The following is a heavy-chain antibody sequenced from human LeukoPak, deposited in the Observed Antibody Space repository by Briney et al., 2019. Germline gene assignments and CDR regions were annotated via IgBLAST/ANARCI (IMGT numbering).Heavy chain of an antibody. D-gene: IGHD3-9*01. CDR2: ISGSGGTT. CDR1: GFTFSSYA. Sequence: GGSLRLSCAASGFTFSSYAMTWMRQAPGKGLEWVSTISGSGGTTYYADSVKGRFTISRDNSKNTLYLQMNSLRADDTAVYYCAKGKNVTGYLNWFDPWGEGTLVTVSS. V-gene: IGHV3-23*01. CDR3: AKGKNVTGYLNWFDP. J-gene: IGHJ5*02.